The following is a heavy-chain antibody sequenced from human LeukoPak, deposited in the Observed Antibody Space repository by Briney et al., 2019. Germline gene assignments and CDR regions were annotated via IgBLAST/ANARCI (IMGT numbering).Heavy chain of an antibody. V-gene: IGHV3-23*01. CDR1: GFTFSDYN. CDR2: ISGSGDST. D-gene: IGHD3-3*01. Sequence: GGSLRLSCVGSGFTFSDYNMTWVRQAPGKGLEWVSVISGSGDSTYYADSVKGRFTISRDISKNTLYLQMKSLRAGDTAVYYCAKDKTYDDFWSGHDAFDIWGQGTMVTVSS. CDR3: AKDKTYDDFWSGHDAFDI. J-gene: IGHJ3*02.